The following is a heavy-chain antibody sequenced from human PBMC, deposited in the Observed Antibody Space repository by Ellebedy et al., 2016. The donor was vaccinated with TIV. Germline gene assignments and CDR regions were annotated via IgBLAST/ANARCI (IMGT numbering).Heavy chain of an antibody. V-gene: IGHV4-34*01. J-gene: IGHJ5*02. CDR2: INHSGST. CDR3: ARTRAARFLEWLLGRSWFDP. CDR1: GGSFSGYY. Sequence: SETLSLXCAVYGGSFSGYYWSWIRQPPGKGLEWIGEINHSGSTNYNPSLKSRVTISVDTSKNQFSLKLSSVTAADTAVYYCARTRAARFLEWLLGRSWFDPWGQGTLVTVSS. D-gene: IGHD3-3*01.